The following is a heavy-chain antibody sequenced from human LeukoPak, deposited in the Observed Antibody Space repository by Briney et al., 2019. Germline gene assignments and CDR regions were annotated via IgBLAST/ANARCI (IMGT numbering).Heavy chain of an antibody. CDR3: ARVVQPVAFDI. J-gene: IGHJ3*02. Sequence: GGSLRLSCAASGFTFSSYSMNWVRQAPGKGLEWVSSISSSSSYIYYADSVKGRFTISRDNAKNSLYLQMNSLRAEDTAVYYCARVVQPVAFDIWGQGTMVTVSS. D-gene: IGHD1-14*01. CDR2: ISSSSSYI. CDR1: GFTFSSYS. V-gene: IGHV3-21*01.